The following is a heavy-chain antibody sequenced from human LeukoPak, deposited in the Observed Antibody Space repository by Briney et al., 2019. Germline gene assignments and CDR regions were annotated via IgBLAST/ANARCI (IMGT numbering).Heavy chain of an antibody. D-gene: IGHD2-2*01. Sequence: SVKVSCKASGGTFSSYAISWVRQAPGQGLEWMGRIIPILGIANYAQKFQGRVTITADKSTSTAYMELSSLRSEDTAVYYCARSEAEVPAAMTYYYYGMDVWGQGTTVTVSS. J-gene: IGHJ6*02. V-gene: IGHV1-69*04. CDR3: ARSEAEVPAAMTYYYYGMDV. CDR1: GGTFSSYA. CDR2: IIPILGIA.